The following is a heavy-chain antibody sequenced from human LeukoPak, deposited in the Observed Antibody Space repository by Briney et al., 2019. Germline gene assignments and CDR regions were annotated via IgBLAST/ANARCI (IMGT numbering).Heavy chain of an antibody. CDR2: INHSGST. V-gene: IGHV4-34*01. Sequence: SETLSLTCVVYGGSFSGYYWSWLRQPPGKGREGIGEINHSGSTNYNTSLKSRVTISGDMSKNEFSLKLSSVTAADTAVYYCAGAGDCSSTSCYPLLDYWGQGTLVTVSS. J-gene: IGHJ4*02. D-gene: IGHD2-2*01. CDR1: GGSFSGYY. CDR3: AGAGDCSSTSCYPLLDY.